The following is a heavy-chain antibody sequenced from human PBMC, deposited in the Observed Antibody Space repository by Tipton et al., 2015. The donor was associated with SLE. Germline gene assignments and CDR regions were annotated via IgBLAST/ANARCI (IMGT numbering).Heavy chain of an antibody. CDR1: GFTFSSYG. D-gene: IGHD1-26*01. V-gene: IGHV3-23*01. CDR3: TKDFGWEVGATST. Sequence: SLRLSCAASGFTFSSYGMHWVRQAPGKGLEWVSTIGDKYAESVKGRFTISRDDSRDTLYLQMNSLRVDDTAVYYCTKDFGWEVGATSTWGQGTLVTVSS. J-gene: IGHJ5*02. CDR2: IGD.